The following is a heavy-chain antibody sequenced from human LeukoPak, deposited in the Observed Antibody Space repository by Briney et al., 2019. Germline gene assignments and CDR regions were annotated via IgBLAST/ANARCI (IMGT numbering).Heavy chain of an antibody. CDR2: IAYTGRT. D-gene: IGHD1-26*01. J-gene: IGHJ3*02. CDR3: AGRVGDSAFDI. CDR1: GGSISSYY. V-gene: IGHV4-59*08. Sequence: SETLSLICTVSGGSISSYYWSWIRQPPGKGLEWIGYIAYTGRTNYNPSLKSRVTISVDTSKNQFSLKLSSVTVADTAVYYCAGRVGDSAFDIWGPGTLVTVSS.